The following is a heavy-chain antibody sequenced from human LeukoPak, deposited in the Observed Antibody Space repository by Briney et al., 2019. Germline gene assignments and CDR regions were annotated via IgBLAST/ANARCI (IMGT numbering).Heavy chain of an antibody. V-gene: IGHV3-7*01. CDR1: GFTFNSYW. D-gene: IGHD5-18*01. CDR2: IKQDGSEK. Sequence: GGSLRLSCAASGFTFNSYWMTWVRQAPGKGLEWLAIIKQDGSEKYYVDSVKGRFTISRDNARNSVYLQMNSLRAEDPAVYYCARGGTRVYSPSDYWGQGALVTVSS. J-gene: IGHJ4*02. CDR3: ARGGTRVYSPSDY.